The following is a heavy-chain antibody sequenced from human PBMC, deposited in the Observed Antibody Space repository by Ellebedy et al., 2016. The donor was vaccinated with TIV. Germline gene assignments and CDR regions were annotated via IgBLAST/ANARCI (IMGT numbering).Heavy chain of an antibody. CDR2: IYPGDSDT. Sequence: GESLKISCKGSGYSFPSYWIGWVRQMPGKGLEWMGIIYPGDSDTRYSPSFQGQVTISVDKSITTAYLQWSSLKASDSAMYYCARRPLDLDKNWFGPWGQGTLVTVSS. CDR1: GYSFPSYW. V-gene: IGHV5-51*01. CDR3: ARRPLDLDKNWFGP. J-gene: IGHJ5*02. D-gene: IGHD3/OR15-3a*01.